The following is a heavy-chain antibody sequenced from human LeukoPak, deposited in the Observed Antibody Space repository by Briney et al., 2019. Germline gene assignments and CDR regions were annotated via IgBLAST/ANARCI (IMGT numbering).Heavy chain of an antibody. CDR2: IRSKAYGGTT. CDR1: GFTFGDYA. CDR3: TRGACSGGSCPPLTYYYYMDV. Sequence: GSLRLSCTASGFTFGDYAMSWVRQAPGKGLEWVGFIRSKAYGGTTEYAASVKGRFTISRDDSKSIAYLQMNSLKTEDTAVYYCTRGACSGGSCPPLTYYYYMDVWGKGTTVTISS. D-gene: IGHD2-15*01. V-gene: IGHV3-49*04. J-gene: IGHJ6*03.